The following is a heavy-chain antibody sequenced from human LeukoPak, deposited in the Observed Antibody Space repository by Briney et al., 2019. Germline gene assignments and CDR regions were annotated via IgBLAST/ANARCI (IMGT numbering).Heavy chain of an antibody. J-gene: IGHJ3*02. CDR2: IRYDGSNK. CDR1: GFTFSSYG. D-gene: IGHD2-15*01. Sequence: GGSLRLSCAASGFTFSSYGMHWVRQAPGKGLEWVAFIRYDGSNKYYADSVKGRFTISRDNSKNTLYLQMNSLRAEDTAVYYCAKGRSVVEVDAFDIWGQGTMVTVSS. CDR3: AKGRSVVEVDAFDI. V-gene: IGHV3-30*02.